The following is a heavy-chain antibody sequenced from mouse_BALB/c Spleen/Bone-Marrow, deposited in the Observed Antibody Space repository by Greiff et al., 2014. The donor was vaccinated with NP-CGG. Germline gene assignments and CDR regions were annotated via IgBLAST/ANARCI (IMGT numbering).Heavy chain of an antibody. CDR1: GYTFTSNT. Sequence: VKLMVSAAELARPGASVKMSCKASGYTFTSNTMHWVKQRPGQGLEWIGYINPSSGYTEYNQKFKDKTTLTADKSSSTAYMEMSSLTSEDSAVYYCARDYYGYGYAMDYWGQGTSVTVSS. J-gene: IGHJ4*01. V-gene: IGHV1-4*02. CDR2: INPSSGYT. CDR3: ARDYYGYGYAMDY. D-gene: IGHD1-2*01.